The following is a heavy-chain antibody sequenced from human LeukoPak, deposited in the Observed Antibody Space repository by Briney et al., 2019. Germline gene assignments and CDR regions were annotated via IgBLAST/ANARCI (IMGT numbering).Heavy chain of an antibody. V-gene: IGHV4-34*01. CDR2: INHSGST. CDR1: GGSFSGYY. Sequence: SETLSLTCAVYGGSFSGYYWSWIRQPPGKGLEWIGEINHSGSTNYNPSLKSRVTISVDTSKNQFSLKLSSVTAADTAVYYCARAPSGGYDTLRYAFDIWGQGTMVTVSS. CDR3: ARAPSGGYDTLRYAFDI. J-gene: IGHJ3*02. D-gene: IGHD3-10*01.